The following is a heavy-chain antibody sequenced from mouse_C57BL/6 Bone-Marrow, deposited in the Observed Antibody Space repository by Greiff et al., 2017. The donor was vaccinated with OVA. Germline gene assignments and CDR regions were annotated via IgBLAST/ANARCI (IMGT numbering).Heavy chain of an antibody. Sequence: QVLLQQSGAELVKPGASVKMSCKASGYTFTTYPIERMKQNHGKSLVWMWNFHPYNDDTKYNEKFKVKATLTLEKSSSTVYLELSRLTSDDSAAYYYARRWLREDYFDYWGQGTTLTVSS. CDR1: GYTFTTYP. D-gene: IGHD2-3*01. J-gene: IGHJ2*01. V-gene: IGHV1-47*01. CDR2: FHPYNDDT. CDR3: ARRWLREDYFDY.